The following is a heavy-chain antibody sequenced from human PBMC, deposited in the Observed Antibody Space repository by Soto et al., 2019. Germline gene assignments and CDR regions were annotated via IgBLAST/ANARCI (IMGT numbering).Heavy chain of an antibody. CDR2: IIPIFGTA. V-gene: IGHV1-69*12. CDR3: ATLSGGSRYYYCGMDV. CDR1: GGTFSSYA. Sequence: QVQLVQSGAEVKKPGSSVKVSCKASGGTFSSYAISWVRQAPGQGLEWMGGIIPIFGTANYAQKFQGRVTITADESSSTAYMELSRLRSEDTAVYYCATLSGGSRYYYCGMDVWGQGSTVTVSS. D-gene: IGHD2-15*01. J-gene: IGHJ6*02.